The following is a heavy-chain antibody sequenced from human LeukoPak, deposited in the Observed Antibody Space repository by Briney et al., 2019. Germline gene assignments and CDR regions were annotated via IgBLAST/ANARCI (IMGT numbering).Heavy chain of an antibody. CDR3: AKDLGSGYYYGYFDY. D-gene: IGHD3-22*01. V-gene: IGHV3-23*01. Sequence: GGSLRLSCGASGFTFRNYWMNWVRQAPGKGLEWVSAISGSGGSTYYADSVKGRFTISRDNSKNTLYLQMNSLRAEDTAVYYCAKDLGSGYYYGYFDYWGQGALVTVSS. J-gene: IGHJ4*02. CDR1: GFTFRNYW. CDR2: ISGSGGST.